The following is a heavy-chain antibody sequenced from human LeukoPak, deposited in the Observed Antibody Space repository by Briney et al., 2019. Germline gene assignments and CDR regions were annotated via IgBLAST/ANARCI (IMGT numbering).Heavy chain of an antibody. V-gene: IGHV3-23*01. CDR1: GFPFSNYA. Sequence: GGSLRLSCAASGFPFSNYAMRGVRQAPTKGLEWVSTICGSGDGTYYADSVKGRFTISRDNAKNTLYLQTNSLRAEDTAIYYCAKIQFQLPPARWPSISWGQGTLVTVSS. CDR2: ICGSGDGT. D-gene: IGHD5-24*01. J-gene: IGHJ5*02. CDR3: AKIQFQLPPARWPSIS.